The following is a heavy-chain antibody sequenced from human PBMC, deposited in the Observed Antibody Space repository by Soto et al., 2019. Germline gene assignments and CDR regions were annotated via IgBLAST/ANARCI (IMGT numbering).Heavy chain of an antibody. CDR3: ARQRSGSQSYGLDV. V-gene: IGHV6-1*01. CDR1: GDSVSSNSGA. CDR2: TYYRSKWYN. Sequence: QVQLQQSGARLVKPSQTLSLTCAISGDSVSSNSGAWNWIRQSPSRGLEWLGRTYYRSKWYNDYAVSVKSRISINPDTSKNEFSLQLNSVNPADTAVYYCARQRSGSQSYGLDVWGQGTTVTVSS. J-gene: IGHJ6*02. D-gene: IGHD3-10*01.